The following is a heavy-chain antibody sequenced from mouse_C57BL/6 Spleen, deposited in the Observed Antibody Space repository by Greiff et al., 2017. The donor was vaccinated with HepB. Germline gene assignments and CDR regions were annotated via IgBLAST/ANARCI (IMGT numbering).Heavy chain of an antibody. D-gene: IGHD3-2*02. CDR3: ARLPTAQATSVYFDY. CDR1: GFTFSSYG. V-gene: IGHV5-6*01. J-gene: IGHJ2*01. Sequence: EVKLMESGGDLVKPGGSLKLSCAASGFTFSSYGMSWVRQTPDKRLEWVATISSGGSYTYYPDSVKGRFTISRDNAKNTLYLQMSSLKSEDTAMYYCARLPTAQATSVYFDYWGQGTTLTVSS. CDR2: ISSGGSYT.